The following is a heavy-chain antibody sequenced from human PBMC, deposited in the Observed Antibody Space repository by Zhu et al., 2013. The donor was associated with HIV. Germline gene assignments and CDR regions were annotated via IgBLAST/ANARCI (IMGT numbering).Heavy chain of an antibody. CDR1: GYTFTNYY. CDR3: ATRSGIVDEFDF. J-gene: IGHJ4*02. V-gene: IGHV1-46*01. Sequence: QVQLVQSGAEVKKPGASVTVSCKASGYTFTNYYMHWVRQAPGQGLDWMGIIDPSGGSTNYAQKFQGRVTMTRDTSTSTVYMELSSLRSEDTAVYYCATRSGIVDEFDFWGQGTVVTVSS. CDR2: IDPSGGST. D-gene: IGHD1-26*01.